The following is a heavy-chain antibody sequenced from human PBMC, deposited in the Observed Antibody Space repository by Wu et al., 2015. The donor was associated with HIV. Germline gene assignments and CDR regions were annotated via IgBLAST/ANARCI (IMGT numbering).Heavy chain of an antibody. CDR2: SSLSLGQ. V-gene: IGHV1-69*12. J-gene: IGHJ4*02. D-gene: IGHD5-12*01. CDR1: GKPSMP. CDR3: ARGQNGNDQ. Sequence: QDQLVQSGAEVKKPGSSVKISCKASGKPSMPSTGCDRPLDKGLNGWEASSLSLGQQSTHRSFQGRVTITADESTKKAYMELTSLRSEDTAVYYCARGQNGNDQWGQGTLVTVSS.